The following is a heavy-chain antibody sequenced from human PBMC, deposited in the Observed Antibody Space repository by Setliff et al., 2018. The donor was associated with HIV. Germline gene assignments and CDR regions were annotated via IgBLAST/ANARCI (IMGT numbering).Heavy chain of an antibody. D-gene: IGHD6-13*01. J-gene: IGHJ6*02. Sequence: SVQVSCKTSGGTFSSYCISWVRQAPGQGLEWMGGIIPMFGTGFYAQKFQGRVTITTDESRSTAYMELSSLSSEDTAVFYCARVGHSSSYHYYGMDVWGQGTTVTVSS. CDR3: ARVGHSSSYHYYGMDV. CDR2: IIPMFGTG. CDR1: GGTFSSYC. V-gene: IGHV1-69*05.